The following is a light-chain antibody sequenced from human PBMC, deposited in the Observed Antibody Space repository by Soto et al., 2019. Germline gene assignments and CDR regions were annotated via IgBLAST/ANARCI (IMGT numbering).Light chain of an antibody. Sequence: EIVLTQSPGTLSLSPGERATLSCRASQSVSSSYLAWYQQKPGQAPRLIIYGASDRATGIPDRFSGSGSGTDFTLTISRLEPEDFAVYYCQQYGSSPYTFVQGTKLEIK. J-gene: IGKJ2*01. V-gene: IGKV3-20*01. CDR3: QQYGSSPYT. CDR2: GAS. CDR1: QSVSSSY.